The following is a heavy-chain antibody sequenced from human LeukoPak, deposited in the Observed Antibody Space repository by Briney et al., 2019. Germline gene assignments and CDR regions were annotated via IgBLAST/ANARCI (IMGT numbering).Heavy chain of an antibody. CDR1: GFTFSNYA. D-gene: IGHD6-13*01. CDR2: IGGSGNNI. V-gene: IGHV3-23*01. Sequence: GGSLRLSCAASGFTFSNYAMSWVRQAPGKGLEWVSLIGGSGNNIYYADSVKGRFTISRDNSKNTLYLQMNSLRAEDTAVYYCARGSTSTWYDYRGQGILVTVSS. J-gene: IGHJ4*02. CDR3: ARGSTSTWYDY.